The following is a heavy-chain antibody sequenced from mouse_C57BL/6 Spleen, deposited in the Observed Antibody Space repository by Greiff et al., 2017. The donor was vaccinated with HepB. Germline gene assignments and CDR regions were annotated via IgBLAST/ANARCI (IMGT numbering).Heavy chain of an antibody. D-gene: IGHD2-13*01. CDR1: GYTFTDYE. J-gene: IGHJ3*01. CDR3: TRGVRFAY. CDR2: IDPETGGT. Sequence: VKLQESGAELVRPGASVTLSCKASGYTFTDYEMHWVKQTPVHGLEWIGAIDPETGGTAYNQKFKGKAILTADKSSSTAYMELRSLTSEDSAVYYCTRGVRFAYWGQGTLVTVSA. V-gene: IGHV1-15*01.